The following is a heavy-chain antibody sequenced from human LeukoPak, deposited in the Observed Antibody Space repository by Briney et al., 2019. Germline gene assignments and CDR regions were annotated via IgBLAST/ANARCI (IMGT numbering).Heavy chain of an antibody. CDR2: IYYSGST. Sequence: KPSETLSLTCTVSGDSISSYYWSWIRQHPGKGLEWIGYIYYSGSTYYNPSLKSRVTISVDTSKNQFSLKLSSVTAADTAVYYCARVISHYYYYYMDVWGKGTTVTVSS. V-gene: IGHV4-59*06. CDR1: GDSISSYY. D-gene: IGHD3-10*01. J-gene: IGHJ6*03. CDR3: ARVISHYYYYYMDV.